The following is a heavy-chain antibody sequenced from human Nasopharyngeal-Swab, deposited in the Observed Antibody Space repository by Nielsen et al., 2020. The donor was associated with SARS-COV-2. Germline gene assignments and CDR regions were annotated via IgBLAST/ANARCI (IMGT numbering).Heavy chain of an antibody. J-gene: IGHJ5*02. CDR3: AHSPSITMVRGVIKAWFDP. Sequence: WIRQPPGKAREWLALIYWDDDKRYSPSLKSRLTITKDTSKNQVVLTMTNMDPVDTATYYCAHSPSITMVRGVIKAWFDPWGQGTLVTVSS. CDR2: IYWDDDK. V-gene: IGHV2-5*02. D-gene: IGHD3-10*01.